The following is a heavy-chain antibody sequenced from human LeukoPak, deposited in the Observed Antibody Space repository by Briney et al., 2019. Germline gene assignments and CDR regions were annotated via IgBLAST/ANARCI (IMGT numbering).Heavy chain of an antibody. D-gene: IGHD5-18*01. J-gene: IGHJ5*02. CDR2: IYYSEST. Sequence: PSETLSLTCTVSGGSISSYYWSWIRQPPGKGLEWIGYIYYSESTNYNPSLKSRVTISVDTSKNQFSLKLSSVTAADTAVYYCARDATGIQLFSWFDPWGQGTLVTVSS. V-gene: IGHV4-59*01. CDR1: GGSISSYY. CDR3: ARDATGIQLFSWFDP.